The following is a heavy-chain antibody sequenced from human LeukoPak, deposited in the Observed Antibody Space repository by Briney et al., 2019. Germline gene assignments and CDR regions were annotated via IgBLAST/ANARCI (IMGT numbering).Heavy chain of an antibody. CDR3: AKDSREQWLAFDGFDI. Sequence: GGSLRLSCAASGFTFSSYAMSWVRQAPGKGLEWVSAISGSGGSTYYADSVKGRFTISRDNSKNTLYLQMNSLRAEDTAVYYCAKDSREQWLAFDGFDIWGQGTMVTVSS. J-gene: IGHJ3*02. CDR1: GFTFSSYA. D-gene: IGHD6-19*01. CDR2: ISGSGGST. V-gene: IGHV3-23*01.